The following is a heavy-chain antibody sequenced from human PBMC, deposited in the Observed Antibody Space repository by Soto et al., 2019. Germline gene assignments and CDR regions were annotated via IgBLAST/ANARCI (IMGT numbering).Heavy chain of an antibody. V-gene: IGHV1-69*12. CDR1: GGTFSSYA. J-gene: IGHJ5*02. CDR2: IIPIFGTA. Sequence: QVQLVQSGAEVKKPGSSVKVSCKASGGTFSSYAISWVRQAPGQGLEWMGGIIPIFGTANYAQKFQGRVTXXAXEXXSTAYMELSSLRSEDTAVYYCARGQQWLVYNWFDPWGQGTLVTVSS. D-gene: IGHD6-19*01. CDR3: ARGQQWLVYNWFDP.